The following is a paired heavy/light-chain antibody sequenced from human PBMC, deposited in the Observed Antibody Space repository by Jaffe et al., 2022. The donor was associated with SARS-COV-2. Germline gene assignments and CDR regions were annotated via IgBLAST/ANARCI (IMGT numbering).Light chain of an antibody. V-gene: IGKV3-20*01. CDR1: QSVSSSY. CDR2: GAS. CDR3: QQYGSSPG. Sequence: EIVLTQSPDTLSLSPGERATLSCRASQSVSSSYLAWYQQKPGQAPRLLIYGASSRATGIPDRFSGSGSGTDFTLTISRLEPEDFAVYYCQQYGSSPGFGQGTRLEVK. J-gene: IGKJ5*01.
Heavy chain of an antibody. Sequence: EVQLVESGGGVVRPGGSLRLSCAASGFTFDDYGMSWVRQVPGKGLEWVSGINWNGDNTGYADSVKGRFTISRDNAKNSLYLQMNSLRAEDTALYHCARADGPYYYYYGMDVWGQGTTVTVSS. CDR3: ARADGPYYYYYGMDV. V-gene: IGHV3-20*01. CDR2: INWNGDNT. J-gene: IGHJ6*02. CDR1: GFTFDDYG.